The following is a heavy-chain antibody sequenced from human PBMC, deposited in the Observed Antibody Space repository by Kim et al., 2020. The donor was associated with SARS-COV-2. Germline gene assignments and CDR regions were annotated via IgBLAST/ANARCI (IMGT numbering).Heavy chain of an antibody. Sequence: GGSLRLSCAASGFTFSSYAMSWVRQAPGKGLEWVSAISGSGGSTYYADSVKGRFTISRDNSKNTLYLQMNSLRAEDTAVYYCARGRTYYYDSSGSPLGGYFDYWGQGTLVTVSS. D-gene: IGHD3-22*01. CDR2: ISGSGGST. J-gene: IGHJ4*02. V-gene: IGHV3-23*01. CDR1: GFTFSSYA. CDR3: ARGRTYYYDSSGSPLGGYFDY.